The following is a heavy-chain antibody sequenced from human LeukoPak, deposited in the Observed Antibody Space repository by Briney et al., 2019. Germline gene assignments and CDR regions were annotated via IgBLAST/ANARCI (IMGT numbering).Heavy chain of an antibody. CDR2: IYYSGST. J-gene: IGHJ4*02. V-gene: IGHV4-39*07. CDR3: ARDERTTVTQNIGY. D-gene: IGHD4-17*01. Sequence: SETLSLTCTVSGGSISSSSYYWGWIRQPPGKGLEWIGSIYYSGSTYYNPSLKSRVTISVDTSKNQFSLKLSSVTAADTAVYYCARDERTTVTQNIGYWGQGTLVTVSS. CDR1: GGSISSSSYY.